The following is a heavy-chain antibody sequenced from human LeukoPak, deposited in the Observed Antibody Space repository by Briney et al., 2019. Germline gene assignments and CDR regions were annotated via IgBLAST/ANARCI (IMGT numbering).Heavy chain of an antibody. Sequence: PSQTLSLTCTVSGGSTSSGDYYWSWIRQPPGKGLEWIGYIYYSGSTYYNPSLKSRVTISVDTSKNQFSLKLSSVTAADTAVYYCARGSSSWYRGFDYWGQGTLVTVSS. CDR1: GGSTSSGDYY. CDR2: IYYSGST. D-gene: IGHD6-13*01. CDR3: ARGSSSWYRGFDY. V-gene: IGHV4-30-4*08. J-gene: IGHJ4*02.